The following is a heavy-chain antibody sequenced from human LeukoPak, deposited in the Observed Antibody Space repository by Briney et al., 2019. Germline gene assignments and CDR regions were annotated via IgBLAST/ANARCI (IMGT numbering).Heavy chain of an antibody. CDR2: ISGSGGST. CDR3: APSSYDSSGYSDY. CDR1: GFTFSSYA. Sequence: GGSLRLSCAASGFTFSSYAMSWVRQAPGKGLEWVSAISGSGGSTYYADSVKGRFTISRDNSKNTLYLQMNSLRAEDTAVYYCAPSSYDSSGYSDYWGQGTLVTVSS. V-gene: IGHV3-23*01. J-gene: IGHJ4*02. D-gene: IGHD3-22*01.